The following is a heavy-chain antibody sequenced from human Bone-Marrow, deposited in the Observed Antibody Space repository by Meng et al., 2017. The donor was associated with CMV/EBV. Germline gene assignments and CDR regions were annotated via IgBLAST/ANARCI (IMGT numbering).Heavy chain of an antibody. D-gene: IGHD1-1*01. CDR1: GGSFSGYY. CDR2: INHSGST. J-gene: IGHJ5*02. V-gene: IGHV4-34*01. Sequence: SETLSLTCAVYGGSFSGYYWSWIRQPPGKGLEWIGEINHSGSTNYNPSLKSRVTISVDTSKNQFSLKLSSVTAADTAVYYCARSNWNWLDPWGQGTLVTVSS. CDR3: ARSNWNWLDP.